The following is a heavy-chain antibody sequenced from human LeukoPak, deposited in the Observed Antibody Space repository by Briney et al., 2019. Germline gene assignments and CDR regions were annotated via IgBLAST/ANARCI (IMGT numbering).Heavy chain of an antibody. V-gene: IGHV3-30*04. J-gene: IGHJ4*02. CDR3: ARENGDYAFDY. Sequence: GGSLRLSCAASGFTFSSYTMHWVRQAPGKGLDWVALTSYDGSNKYYADSVKGRFTISRDNSKNTLFLQMNSLRAEDTAVYYCARENGDYAFDYWGQGTLVTVSS. CDR2: TSYDGSNK. D-gene: IGHD4-17*01. CDR1: GFTFSSYT.